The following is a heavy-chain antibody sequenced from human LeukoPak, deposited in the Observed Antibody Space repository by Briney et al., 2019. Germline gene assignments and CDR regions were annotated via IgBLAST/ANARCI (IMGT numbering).Heavy chain of an antibody. CDR3: ARGGLSGSPAYYYFYHMDV. CDR2: ISAYNDST. Sequence: ASVKVSCKTSGYTFTSYGISWVRQAPGQSREWMGWISAYNDSTNYAQKLQGRVTMTTDTSTSTAYMELRSLKSDDTAVYYCARGGLSGSPAYYYFYHMDVWGKGTTVTVSS. D-gene: IGHD1-26*01. CDR1: GYTFTSYG. V-gene: IGHV1-18*01. J-gene: IGHJ6*03.